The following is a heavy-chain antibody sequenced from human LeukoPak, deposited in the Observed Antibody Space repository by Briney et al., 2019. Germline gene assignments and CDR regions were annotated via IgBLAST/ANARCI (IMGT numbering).Heavy chain of an antibody. CDR2: ITSGGNTI. Sequence: GGSLRLSCATSGFTFSSYDINWVRQAPGKGLEWVSYITSGGNTIYYADSVKGRFTISRDNAKNSLYLQMNSLRAEDTAMYYCARDFAEGCSADNCYSLDYWGQGTLVTVSS. V-gene: IGHV3-48*03. CDR3: ARDFAEGCSADNCYSLDY. D-gene: IGHD2-15*01. J-gene: IGHJ4*02. CDR1: GFTFSSYD.